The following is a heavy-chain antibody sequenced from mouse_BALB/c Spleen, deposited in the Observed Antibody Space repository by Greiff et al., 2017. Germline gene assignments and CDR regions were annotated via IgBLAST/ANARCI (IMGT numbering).Heavy chain of an antibody. CDR3: ARVRDYYAMDY. J-gene: IGHJ4*01. Sequence: VKLMESGAELAKPGASVKMSCKASGYTFTSYWMHWVKQRPGQGLEWIGYINPSTGYTEYNQKFKDKATLTADKSSSTAYMQLSSLTSEDSAVYYCARVRDYYAMDYWGQGTSVTVSS. CDR2: INPSTGYT. CDR1: GYTFTSYW. V-gene: IGHV1-7*01.